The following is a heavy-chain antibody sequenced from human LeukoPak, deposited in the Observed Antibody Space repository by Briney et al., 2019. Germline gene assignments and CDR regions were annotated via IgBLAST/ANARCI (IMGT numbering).Heavy chain of an antibody. CDR1: GGSISSGSYY. CDR2: LYTSGST. Sequence: NPSETLSLTCTVSGGSISSGSYYWSWIRQPAGKGLEWIGRLYTSGSTNYSPSLKSRVTISVDASKNQFSLRLTSVTAADTAVYYCARSPGPDLNYYDTSGSYYFDYWGQGTLVTASS. D-gene: IGHD3-22*01. CDR3: ARSPGPDLNYYDTSGSYYFDY. J-gene: IGHJ4*02. V-gene: IGHV4-61*02.